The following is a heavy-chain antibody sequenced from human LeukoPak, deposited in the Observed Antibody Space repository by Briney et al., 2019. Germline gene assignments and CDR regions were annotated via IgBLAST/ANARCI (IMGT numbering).Heavy chain of an antibody. D-gene: IGHD2-2*01. CDR3: ARHPPRGSYAADTFDI. CDR2: IYSSGRT. V-gene: IGHV4-59*08. CDR1: CGSISGYY. J-gene: IGHJ3*02. Sequence: SETLSLTCIVSCGSISGYYWNWVRQPPGKGLEWLGYIYSSGRTNYNPSLKSRVTISLDTSKNQCSLKVTSVTAADTAVYYCARHPPRGSYAADTFDIWGQGTVVTVSS.